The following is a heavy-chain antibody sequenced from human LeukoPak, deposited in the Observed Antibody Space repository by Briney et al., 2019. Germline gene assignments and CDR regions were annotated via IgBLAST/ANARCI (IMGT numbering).Heavy chain of an antibody. CDR1: GFTFSGYY. CDR3: ARRELVPVGGFDY. Sequence: RPGGSLRLSCAASGFTFSGYYMSWIRQAPGKGLEWISYITSSSSDTNYADSVKGRFTISRDNAKNSLYLQMNSLRAEDTAVYYCARRELVPVGGFDYWGQGTLVTVSS. V-gene: IGHV3-11*06. J-gene: IGHJ4*02. D-gene: IGHD6-13*01. CDR2: ITSSSSDT.